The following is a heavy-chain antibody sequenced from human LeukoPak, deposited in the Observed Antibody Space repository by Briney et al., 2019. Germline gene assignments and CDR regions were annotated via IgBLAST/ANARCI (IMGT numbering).Heavy chain of an antibody. CDR3: ARGYSIND. J-gene: IGHJ4*02. Sequence: PWGSLRLSCVASGFTFSSYWMSWVRQAPGKGLEWVANIKEDGSEKYYVDSVKGRFTISRDNAKNSLFLHMNSLRDEDTAVYYCARGYSINDWGQGTLVTVFS. V-gene: IGHV3-7*05. CDR1: GFTFSSYW. D-gene: IGHD1-14*01. CDR2: IKEDGSEK.